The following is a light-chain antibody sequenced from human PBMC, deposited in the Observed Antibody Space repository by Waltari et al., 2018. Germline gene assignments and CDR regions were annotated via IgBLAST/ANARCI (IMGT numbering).Light chain of an antibody. CDR2: KVS. Sequence: DVVMTQSPLSLPVPLGQPASISCRSSQSLVSSDGNTYFNWFHQRPGQSPRRLLYKVSNRDSGVPDRFSGSGSGTDFTLRISRVEAEDVGVYYCMQGIHRPWTFGQGTKVEIK. CDR3: MQGIHRPWT. V-gene: IGKV2-30*01. J-gene: IGKJ1*01. CDR1: QSLVSSDGNTY.